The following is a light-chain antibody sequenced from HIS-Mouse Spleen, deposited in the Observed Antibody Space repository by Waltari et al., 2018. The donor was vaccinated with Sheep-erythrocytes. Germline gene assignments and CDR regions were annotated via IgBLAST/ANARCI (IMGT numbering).Light chain of an antibody. CDR3: CSYAGSYTLV. CDR1: SSDVGGYNY. J-gene: IGLJ2*01. CDR2: DVS. V-gene: IGLV2-11*01. Sequence: QSALTQPRSVSGSPGQSVTISCTRTSSDVGGYNYVSWYQQHPGKAPKLMIYDVSKRPAGVPDRLSGSKSGNTASLTISGLQAEDEADYYCCSYAGSYTLVFGGGTKLTVL.